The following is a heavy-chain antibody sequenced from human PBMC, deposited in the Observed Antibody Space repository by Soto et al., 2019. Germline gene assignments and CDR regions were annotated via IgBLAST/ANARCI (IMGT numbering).Heavy chain of an antibody. CDR2: INHSGST. CDR3: ARGLDYGDRDWFDP. V-gene: IGHV4-34*01. CDR1: GGSFSGYY. D-gene: IGHD4-17*01. Sequence: QVQLQQWGAGLLKPSETLSLTCAVYGGSFSGYYWSWIRQPPGKGLEWIGEINHSGSTNYNTSLKSRVTISVDTSKNQFSLKLSSVTAADTAVYYCARGLDYGDRDWFDPWGQGTLVTVSS. J-gene: IGHJ5*02.